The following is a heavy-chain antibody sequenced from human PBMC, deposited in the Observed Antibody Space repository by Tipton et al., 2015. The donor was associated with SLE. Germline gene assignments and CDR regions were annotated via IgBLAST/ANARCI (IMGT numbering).Heavy chain of an antibody. CDR1: GGSFSGYY. CDR3: AREYDFVWGSDRPYYFMDV. Sequence: TLSLTCAVYGGSFSGYYWSWIRQPPGKGLEWIGEINHSRSTDYNPSLKSRVTISVDTTKNQFSLKLSSVTAADTAVYYCAREYDFVWGSDRPYYFMDVWGKGTTVSVSS. V-gene: IGHV4-34*01. D-gene: IGHD3-16*02. J-gene: IGHJ6*03. CDR2: INHSRST.